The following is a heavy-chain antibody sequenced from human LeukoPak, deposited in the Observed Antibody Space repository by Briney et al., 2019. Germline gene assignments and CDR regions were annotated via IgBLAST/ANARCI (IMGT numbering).Heavy chain of an antibody. CDR3: ARSQMVYAINY. CDR2: IKKDGSEM. D-gene: IGHD2-8*01. Sequence: PGGSLRLSCAASGLIFSSYWMSWVRQAPGKGLEWVANIKKDGSEMYYADSVKGRFTISRDNSKNTLYLQMNSLRAEDTAVYYCARSQMVYAINYWGQGTLVTVSS. CDR1: GLIFSSYW. V-gene: IGHV3-7*03. J-gene: IGHJ4*02.